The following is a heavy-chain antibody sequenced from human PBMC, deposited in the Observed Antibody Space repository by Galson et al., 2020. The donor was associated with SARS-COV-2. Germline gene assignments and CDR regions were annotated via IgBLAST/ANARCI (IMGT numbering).Heavy chain of an antibody. Sequence: ASVKVSCKASGYTFTSYEINWVRQAPGQGLEWMGWMNPHSGNTGYAQKFQGRVTMTRTTSISTAYMELTSLTSEDTAVYYCARSYDDFATSFSPCGQGTLVTVSS. D-gene: IGHD4-17*01. CDR3: ARSYDDFATSFSP. CDR2: MNPHSGNT. J-gene: IGHJ5*02. V-gene: IGHV1-8*01. CDR1: GYTFTSYE.